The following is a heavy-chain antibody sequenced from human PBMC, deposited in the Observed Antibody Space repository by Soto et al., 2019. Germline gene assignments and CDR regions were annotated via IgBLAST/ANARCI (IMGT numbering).Heavy chain of an antibody. CDR3: ARDLSTRIFKTYYYYGMDV. Sequence: GGSLRLSCAASGFTFSNYNMNWVRQAPGKGLEWVSYISSSSSIKYYADSMKGRFTISRDNAKNSLYLQMNSLRDEDTAVYYCARDLSTRIFKTYYYYGMDVWGQGTSVTVSS. CDR1: GFTFSNYN. J-gene: IGHJ6*02. V-gene: IGHV3-48*02. CDR2: ISSSSSIK. D-gene: IGHD3-3*01.